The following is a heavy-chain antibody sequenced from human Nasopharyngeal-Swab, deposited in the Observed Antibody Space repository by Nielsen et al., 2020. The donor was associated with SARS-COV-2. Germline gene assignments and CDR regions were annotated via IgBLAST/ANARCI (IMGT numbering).Heavy chain of an antibody. V-gene: IGHV3-23*01. CDR2: ISGSGDISGSGGGT. Sequence: GESLKISCAASGFSFSNYAMSWVRQAPGKGLEWVSAISGSGDISGSGGGTYYADSVKGRFTISRDNSKNTLSLQMNSLRADDTAVYYCAKDLRGPYFFWGQGTLVTVSS. J-gene: IGHJ4*02. D-gene: IGHD2/OR15-2a*01. CDR3: AKDLRGPYFF. CDR1: GFSFSNYA.